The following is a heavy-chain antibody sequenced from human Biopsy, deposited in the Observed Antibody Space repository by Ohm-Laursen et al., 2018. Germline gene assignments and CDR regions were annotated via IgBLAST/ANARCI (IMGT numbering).Heavy chain of an antibody. CDR3: AKDKGTFNFYYYGMDV. D-gene: IGHD2/OR15-2a*01. V-gene: IGHV3-30*18. Sequence: RSLRLSCTASGFTFSNSGMHWVRQAPGKGLEWVAAIPYDGSKTDYGDSVKGRLNISRDNSKNTLDLQMSSLRVEDTAVYFCAKDKGTFNFYYYGMDVWGQGTTVTVSS. CDR1: GFTFSNSG. CDR2: IPYDGSKT. J-gene: IGHJ6*02.